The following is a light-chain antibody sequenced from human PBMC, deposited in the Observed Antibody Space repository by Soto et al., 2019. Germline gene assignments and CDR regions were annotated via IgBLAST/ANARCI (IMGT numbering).Light chain of an antibody. Sequence: IVMTQSPATLSVSPGEGATLSCRAGQSVNNKLAWYQQKPGQAPRLLIYDTSIRAPGIPARFSGGGSGTEFTPTISSLQSEDFAVYYCQQYNNWPPITFGQGTRLEIK. J-gene: IGKJ5*01. CDR3: QQYNNWPPIT. CDR1: QSVNNK. CDR2: DTS. V-gene: IGKV3D-15*01.